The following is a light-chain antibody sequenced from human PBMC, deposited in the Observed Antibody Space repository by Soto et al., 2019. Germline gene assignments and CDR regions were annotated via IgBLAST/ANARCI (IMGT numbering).Light chain of an antibody. CDR2: DAS. Sequence: ESVWTQSPGTLSLSPGERATLSCRASQSLGNTYLAWYQRKPGQAPRLLIYDASSRATDIPDRFSGSGAGTDFTLTISRLEPEDSAVYYCQQYVTLITFGQATRLEIK. CDR1: QSLGNTY. V-gene: IGKV3-20*01. CDR3: QQYVTLIT. J-gene: IGKJ5*01.